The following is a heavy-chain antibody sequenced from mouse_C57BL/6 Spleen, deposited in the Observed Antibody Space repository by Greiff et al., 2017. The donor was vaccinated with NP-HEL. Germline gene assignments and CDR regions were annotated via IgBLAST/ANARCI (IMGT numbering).Heavy chain of an antibody. CDR1: GYTFTSYW. CDR3: ATGTGFAY. Sequence: QVQLQQPGAELVMPGASVKLSCKASGYTFTSYWMYWVKQRPGQGLEWIGEIDPSDSYTNYNQKFKGKSTLTVDKSSSTAYMQLSSLTSEDSAVYYCATGTGFAYWGQGTLVTVSA. V-gene: IGHV1-69*01. CDR2: IDPSDSYT. D-gene: IGHD4-1*01. J-gene: IGHJ3*01.